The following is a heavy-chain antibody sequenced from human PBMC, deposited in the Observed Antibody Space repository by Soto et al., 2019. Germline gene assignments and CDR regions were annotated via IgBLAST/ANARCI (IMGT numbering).Heavy chain of an antibody. V-gene: IGHV3-30-3*01. Sequence: GGSLRLSCAASGFTFSSYAMHWVRQAPGKGLEWVAVISYDGSNKYYADSVKGRFTISRDNSKNTLYLQMNSLRAEDTAVYYCAREGSTIAAAVSYYFDYWGQGTLVTVSS. CDR3: AREGSTIAAAVSYYFDY. CDR2: ISYDGSNK. J-gene: IGHJ4*02. D-gene: IGHD6-13*01. CDR1: GFTFSSYA.